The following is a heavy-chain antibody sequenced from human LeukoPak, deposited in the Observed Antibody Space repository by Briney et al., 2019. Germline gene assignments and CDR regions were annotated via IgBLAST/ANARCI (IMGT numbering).Heavy chain of an antibody. CDR3: ATSHDVKAAPYDL. V-gene: IGHV4-4*09. Sequence: SETLSLTCTVSGGSISSYYWSWVRQSPGKGLEWIGYIFTSGWTDYNPSLKSRVTMSVDTSKNQLSMELRFLTAADTAVYYCATSHDVKAAPYDLWGQGTLVTVSS. CDR1: GGSISSYY. D-gene: IGHD2-21*01. J-gene: IGHJ5*02. CDR2: IFTSGWT.